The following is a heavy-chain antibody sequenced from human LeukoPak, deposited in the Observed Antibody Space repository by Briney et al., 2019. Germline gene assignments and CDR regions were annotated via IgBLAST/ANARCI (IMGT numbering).Heavy chain of an antibody. V-gene: IGHV3-23*01. Sequence: GGSLRLSCAASGFTFSSYAMSWVRQAPGKGLEWVSAISGSGGSTYYADSVKGRFTISRDNSKNTLYLQMNSLRAEGTAVYYCAKWGERRAGEIKQYYFDYWGQGTLVTVSS. D-gene: IGHD3-16*01. CDR1: GFTFSSYA. CDR2: ISGSGGST. J-gene: IGHJ4*02. CDR3: AKWGERRAGEIKQYYFDY.